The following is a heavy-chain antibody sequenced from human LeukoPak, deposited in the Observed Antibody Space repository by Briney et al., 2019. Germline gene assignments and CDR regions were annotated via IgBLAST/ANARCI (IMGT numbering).Heavy chain of an antibody. V-gene: IGHV4-59*08. Sequence: PSETLSLTCTVSGDSINTYYWSWIRQPPGKGLEWIGFIYYSGSTDYNPSLKSRVTISVDTSKNQFSLKLSPVTAADTAVYYCARSLRAVAGIWDYWGQGTLVTVSS. CDR1: GDSINTYY. J-gene: IGHJ4*02. CDR2: IYYSGST. CDR3: ARSLRAVAGIWDY. D-gene: IGHD6-19*01.